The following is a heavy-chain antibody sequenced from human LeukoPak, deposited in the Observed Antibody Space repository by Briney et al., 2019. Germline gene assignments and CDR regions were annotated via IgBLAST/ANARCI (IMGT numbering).Heavy chain of an antibody. CDR2: ISGSNGRT. CDR3: AKGGYFAFEY. Sequence: GGSLRLSCAASGFPFSNNDMQWVRQAPGKGLEWVSGISGSNGRTYYADSVKGRVTISRDNSKSTLYLQMNSLRAEDTAVYFCAKGGYFAFEYWGQGTLVTVSS. D-gene: IGHD2-2*03. J-gene: IGHJ3*01. CDR1: GFPFSNND. V-gene: IGHV3-23*01.